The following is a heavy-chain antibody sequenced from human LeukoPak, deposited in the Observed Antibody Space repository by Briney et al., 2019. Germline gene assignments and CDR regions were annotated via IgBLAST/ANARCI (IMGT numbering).Heavy chain of an antibody. D-gene: IGHD2-15*01. J-gene: IGHJ6*03. Sequence: SETLSLTCSVSGGSISSADYFWSWIRQPPGKGLEWIGHMYHSGSAYYNPSLESRVTISVDRSKNQFSLKLSSVTAADTAVYYCARVGCSGGSCYTGYYYYYMDVWGKGTTVTVSS. CDR2: MYHSGSA. V-gene: IGHV4-30-2*01. CDR3: ARVGCSGGSCYTGYYYYYMDV. CDR1: GGSISSADYF.